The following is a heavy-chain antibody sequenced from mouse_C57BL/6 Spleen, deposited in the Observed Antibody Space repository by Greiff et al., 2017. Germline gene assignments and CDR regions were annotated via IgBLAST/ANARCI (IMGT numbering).Heavy chain of an antibody. CDR3: ARWASPYYFDY. CDR1: GYTFTDYY. V-gene: IGHV1-76*01. Sequence: VKLMESGAELVRPGASVKLSCKASGYTFTDYYINWVKQRPGQGLEWIARIYPGSGNTYYNEKFKGKATLTAEKSSSTAYMQLSSLTSEDSAVYFCARWASPYYFDYWGQGTTLTVSA. D-gene: IGHD6-1*01. J-gene: IGHJ2*01. CDR2: IYPGSGNT.